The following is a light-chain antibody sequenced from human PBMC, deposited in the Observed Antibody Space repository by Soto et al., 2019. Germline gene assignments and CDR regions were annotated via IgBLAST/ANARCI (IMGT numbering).Light chain of an antibody. Sequence: QSALTQPASVSGSPGQSITISCTGTSSDVGGYNYVSWYQHHPGKAPKLLIYDVSNRPSGISIRFSGSKSDNTASLTISGLQPEDEADYYCSSYTTSNTRQIVFGTGTKLTVL. CDR1: SSDVGGYNY. J-gene: IGLJ1*01. V-gene: IGLV2-14*03. CDR2: DVS. CDR3: SSYTTSNTRQIV.